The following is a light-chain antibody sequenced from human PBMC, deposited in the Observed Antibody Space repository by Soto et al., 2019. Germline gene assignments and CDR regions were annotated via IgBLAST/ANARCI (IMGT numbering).Light chain of an antibody. CDR3: QRRSSWQLT. CDR1: QSVSSY. Sequence: EIVLTQSPATLSLSPGERATLSCRASQSVSSYLAWYQQKAGQAPRLLIYDASNRATGIPARFSGSGSGTDFTLTVRRLEAEEFAVYLCQRRSSWQLTFGHG. V-gene: IGKV3-11*01. CDR2: DAS. J-gene: IGKJ5*01.